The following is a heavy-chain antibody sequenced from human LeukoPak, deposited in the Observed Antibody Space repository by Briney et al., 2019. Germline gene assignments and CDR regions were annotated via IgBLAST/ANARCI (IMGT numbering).Heavy chain of an antibody. CDR2: IYSGDST. V-gene: IGHV3-53*01. Sequence: GGSLRLSCAASGFTVSSNYMSWVRQAPGKGLEWVSVIYSGDSTDYADSVKGRFTISRDNSKNTLYLQMNSLRAEDTAVYYCAALIIGRPFDYWGQGTLVIVSS. D-gene: IGHD1-26*01. J-gene: IGHJ4*02. CDR3: AALIIGRPFDY. CDR1: GFTVSSNY.